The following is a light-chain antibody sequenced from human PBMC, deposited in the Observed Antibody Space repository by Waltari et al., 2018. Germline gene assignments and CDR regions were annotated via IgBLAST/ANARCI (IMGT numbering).Light chain of an antibody. J-gene: IGKJ2*01. V-gene: IGKV3-11*01. CDR1: QSVGTY. CDR2: DAS. Sequence: IVLTQSPATLSLSPGETDTLSYRASQSVGTYLAWNQQNPGQAPRLLIYDASNRATGIPARFRGSGSGTDFTLTISSLEAEDFAVYYCQQRSNWTPHTFGQGARLEIK. CDR3: QQRSNWTPHT.